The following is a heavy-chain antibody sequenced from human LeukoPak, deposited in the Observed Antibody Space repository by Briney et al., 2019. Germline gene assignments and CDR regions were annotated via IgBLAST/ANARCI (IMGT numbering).Heavy chain of an antibody. D-gene: IGHD3-22*01. CDR1: GYTFTGYY. CDR2: INPNSSGT. J-gene: IGHJ5*02. V-gene: IGHV1-2*02. Sequence: VASVKVSCKASGYTFTGYYMHRVRQAPGQGLEWMGWINPNSSGTNYAQKFQGRVTMTRDTSISTAYMELSRLRSDDTAVYYCAREGFDDDSSGYGFDPWGQGTLVTVFS. CDR3: AREGFDDDSSGYGFDP.